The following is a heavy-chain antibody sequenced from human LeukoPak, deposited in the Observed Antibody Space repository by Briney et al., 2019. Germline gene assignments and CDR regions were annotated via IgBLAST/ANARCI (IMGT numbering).Heavy chain of an antibody. J-gene: IGHJ4*02. CDR2: IIPIFGTA. CDR1: GGTFSSYA. Sequence: GASVKVSCKASGGTFSSYAISWVRQAPGQGLEWMGGIIPIFGTANYAQKFQGRVTITADESTSTAYMELSSLRSEDTAVYYCARARAVAGTGDDNFDYWGQGTLVTVSS. V-gene: IGHV1-69*01. CDR3: ARARAVAGTGDDNFDY. D-gene: IGHD6-19*01.